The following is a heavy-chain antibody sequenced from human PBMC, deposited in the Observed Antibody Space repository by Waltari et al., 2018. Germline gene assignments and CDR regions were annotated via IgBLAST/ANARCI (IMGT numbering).Heavy chain of an antibody. CDR3: ARGSVLEWLGGMDV. D-gene: IGHD3-3*01. V-gene: IGHV3-74*03. J-gene: IGHJ6*02. CDR1: GFTYRSYW. Sequence: EVQLVESGGGLVQPGGSLRLSCAASGFTYRSYWMQWVRQAPGKGLVGVSSINLNGSKTTKAESVKGRFTISRDNAKNTLSLQMNSLRAEDTAVYYCARGSVLEWLGGMDVWGQGTTVSVS. CDR2: INLNGSKT.